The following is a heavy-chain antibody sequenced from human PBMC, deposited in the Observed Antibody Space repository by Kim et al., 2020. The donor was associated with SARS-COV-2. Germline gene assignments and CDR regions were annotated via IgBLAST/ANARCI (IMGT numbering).Heavy chain of an antibody. CDR3: ATVRVRGRLDY. CDR1: GGFISDFY. D-gene: IGHD3-22*01. J-gene: IGHJ4*02. V-gene: IGHV4-4*09. CDR2: FYTGGSP. Sequence: SETLSLSCTVSGGFISDFYWTWIRQPQGKGLEWIGHFYTGGSPKYNPSLKSRVTISLDTSRNKFSLRLSSVTAADTAIYYFATVRVRGRLDYWGQGTLAT.